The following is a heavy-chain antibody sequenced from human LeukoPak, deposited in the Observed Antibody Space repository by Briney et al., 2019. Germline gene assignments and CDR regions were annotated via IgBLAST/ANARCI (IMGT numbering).Heavy chain of an antibody. CDR3: AINYPSSGYETIDY. CDR1: GYTFTSYA. V-gene: IGHV1-18*01. D-gene: IGHD5-12*01. Sequence: ASVKVSCKASGYTFTSYAMNWVRQAPGQGLEWMGWISAYNGNTNYAQKLQGRVTMTTDTSTSTAYMELRSLRSDDTAVYYCAINYPSSGYETIDYWGQGTLVTVSS. CDR2: ISAYNGNT. J-gene: IGHJ4*02.